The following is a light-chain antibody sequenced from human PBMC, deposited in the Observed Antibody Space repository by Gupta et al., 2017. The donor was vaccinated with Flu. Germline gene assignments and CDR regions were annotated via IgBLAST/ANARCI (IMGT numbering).Light chain of an antibody. CDR3: AVWDDSVNGRR. CDR2: RNV. J-gene: IGLJ3*02. Sequence: VTISCSGGSSNIGQNYVYWYQQVPGMAPKLLIYRNVERPSGVPARFSGSKSGTSASLAISGLRFEDEAEYFCAVWDDSVNGRRFGGGTKLTVL. CDR1: SSNIGQNY. V-gene: IGLV1-47*01.